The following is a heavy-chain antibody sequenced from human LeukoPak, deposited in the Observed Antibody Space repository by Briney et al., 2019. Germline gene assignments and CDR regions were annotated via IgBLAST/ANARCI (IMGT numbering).Heavy chain of an antibody. Sequence: SQTLSLTCTVSGGSISSGDYYWSWIRQPPGKGLEWIVYIYYSGSTYYNPSLKSRVTISVDTSKNQFSLKLSSVTAADTAVYYCAGKTRHGSRPVPYYFDYWGQGTLVTVSS. CDR1: GGSISSGDYY. CDR3: AGKTRHGSRPVPYYFDY. D-gene: IGHD6-13*01. V-gene: IGHV4-30-4*01. CDR2: IYYSGST. J-gene: IGHJ4*02.